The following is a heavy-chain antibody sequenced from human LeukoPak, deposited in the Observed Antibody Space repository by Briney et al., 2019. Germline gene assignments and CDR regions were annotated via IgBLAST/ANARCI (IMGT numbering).Heavy chain of an antibody. Sequence: PSETLSLTCTVSSDSISSYYWSWIRQPPGKGLEWIGYIYYSGTTKYNPSLKSRVTISIDTSKNQFSLKLSSVTAADTAVYYCAREGPYGDIFDYWGQGTLVTVSS. J-gene: IGHJ4*02. CDR1: SDSISSYY. D-gene: IGHD4-17*01. CDR2: IYYSGTT. V-gene: IGHV4-59*01. CDR3: AREGPYGDIFDY.